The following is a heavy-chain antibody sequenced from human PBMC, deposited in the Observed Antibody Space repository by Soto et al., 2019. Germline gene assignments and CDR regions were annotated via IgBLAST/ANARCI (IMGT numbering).Heavy chain of an antibody. CDR1: GGSISSGGYY. CDR2: IYYSGST. CDR3: ARFRQQWLVRGYYYYYGMDV. J-gene: IGHJ6*02. D-gene: IGHD6-19*01. Sequence: PSETLSLTCTVSGGSISSGGYYWSWIRQHPGKGLEWIGYIYYSGSTYYNPSLKSRVTISVDTSKNQFSLKLSSVTAADTAVYYCARFRQQWLVRGYYYYYGMDVWGQGTTVTSP. V-gene: IGHV4-31*03.